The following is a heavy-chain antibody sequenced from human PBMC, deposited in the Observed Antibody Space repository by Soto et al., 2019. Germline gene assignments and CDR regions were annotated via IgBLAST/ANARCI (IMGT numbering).Heavy chain of an antibody. CDR3: TRDRYPRFYHGSGSYPYY. J-gene: IGHJ4*02. V-gene: IGHV3-30*03. D-gene: IGHD3-10*01. CDR1: GFTFSSYG. CDR2: ISYDGSNK. Sequence: GGSLRLSCAASGFTFSSYGMHWVRQAPGKGLEWVAVISYDGSNKYYADSVKCRFTISRDNLTTSLFLQMNSLRVEETAVYLCTRDRYPRFYHGSGSYPYYRGQGTPGTVAS.